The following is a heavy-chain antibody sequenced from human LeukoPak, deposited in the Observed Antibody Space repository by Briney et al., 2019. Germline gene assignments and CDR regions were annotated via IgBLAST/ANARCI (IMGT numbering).Heavy chain of an antibody. Sequence: GGSLRLSCAVSGFTFSGYSMNWVRQAPGKGLEWVSSITSSSSYIYYSDSVKGRFTISRDNAKNSMYLQMNSLRAEDTAVYYCARCGGGNPRWFDPWGQGTLVTVSS. CDR1: GFTFSGYS. CDR2: ITSSSSYI. D-gene: IGHD4-23*01. V-gene: IGHV3-21*01. CDR3: ARCGGGNPRWFDP. J-gene: IGHJ5*02.